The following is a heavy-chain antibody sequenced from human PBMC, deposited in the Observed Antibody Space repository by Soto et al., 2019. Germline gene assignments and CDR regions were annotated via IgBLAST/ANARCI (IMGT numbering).Heavy chain of an antibody. V-gene: IGHV3-53*01. CDR1: EFTGATDY. D-gene: IGHD2-8*01. J-gene: IGHJ3*02. Sequence: PGGSLRLSCAASEFTGATDYMGWVRQAPGKGLDWVSVIYSGGTTNYGDSVKGRFTISRDRSKNTLYLQMNSLRVEDTAVYYCGTMVTRAFDIWGPGTMVTVSS. CDR3: GTMVTRAFDI. CDR2: IYSGGTT.